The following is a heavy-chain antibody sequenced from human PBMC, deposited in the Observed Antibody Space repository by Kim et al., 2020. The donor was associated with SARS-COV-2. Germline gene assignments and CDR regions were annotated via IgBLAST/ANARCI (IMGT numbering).Heavy chain of an antibody. J-gene: IGHJ4*02. V-gene: IGHV3-53*01. D-gene: IGHD6-19*01. CDR3: ARKASSGWYFDY. Sequence: GGSLRLSCAASGFTVSSNYMSWVRQAPGKGLEWVSIIYSSGSTYYADSVKGRFTISRDNSKNRLYLQMNSLRAEDTAVYYCARKASSGWYFDYWGQGTLVTVSS. CDR2: IYSSGST. CDR1: GFTVSSNY.